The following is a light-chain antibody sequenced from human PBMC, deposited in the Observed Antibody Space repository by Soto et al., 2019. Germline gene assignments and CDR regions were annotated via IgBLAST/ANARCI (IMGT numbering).Light chain of an antibody. CDR2: GAS. Sequence: EIVMTQSPATLSVSPGERATLSCRASQSVSSDLAWYHQKPGQAPRLLIYGASTRATGIPARFSGSGSGTEFTLTINSLQSEDFAGYYCQLSKTFGGGTKVDIK. CDR3: QLSKT. V-gene: IGKV3-15*01. J-gene: IGKJ4*01. CDR1: QSVSSD.